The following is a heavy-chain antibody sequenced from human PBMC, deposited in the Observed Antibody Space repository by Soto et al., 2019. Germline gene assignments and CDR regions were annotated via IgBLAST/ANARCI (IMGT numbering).Heavy chain of an antibody. CDR2: IGTAGDT. CDR3: ARVGRLRFFDY. J-gene: IGHJ4*02. CDR1: GFTFSSYD. D-gene: IGHD5-12*01. Sequence: EVQLVESGGGLVQPGGSLRLSCAASGFTFSSYDMHWVRQATGKGLEWVSSIGTAGDTYYPGSVKGRFTISGENAKNSLYLQMNSLRAADTAVYYCARVGRLRFFDYWGQGTLVTVSS. V-gene: IGHV3-13*04.